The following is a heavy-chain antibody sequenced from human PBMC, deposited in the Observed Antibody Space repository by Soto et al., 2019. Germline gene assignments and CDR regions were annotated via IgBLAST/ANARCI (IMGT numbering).Heavy chain of an antibody. V-gene: IGHV1-69*06. CDR1: GFTFSRYA. Sequence: QVQLVESGGGVVQPGRSLRLSCAASGFTFSRYAMHWVRQAPGKGLEWVGGIIPIFGTANYAQKFQGRVTITADKSTSTAYMELSSLRSEDTAVYYCARGENYFDYWGQGTLVTVSS. CDR3: ARGENYFDY. J-gene: IGHJ4*02. CDR2: IIPIFGTA.